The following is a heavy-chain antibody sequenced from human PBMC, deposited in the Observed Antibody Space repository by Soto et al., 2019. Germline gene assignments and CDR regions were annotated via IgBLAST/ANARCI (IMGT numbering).Heavy chain of an antibody. CDR3: ARVKVGNWNDLKYYFDY. D-gene: IGHD1-1*01. CDR2: IYYSGST. CDR1: GGSISSGGYY. J-gene: IGHJ4*02. Sequence: SETLSLTCTVSGGSISSGGYYWSWIRQHPGKGLEWIGYIYYSGSTYYNPSLKSRVTISVDTSKNQFSLKLSSVTAADTAVYYCARVKVGNWNDLKYYFDYWGQGTLVTVSS. V-gene: IGHV4-31*03.